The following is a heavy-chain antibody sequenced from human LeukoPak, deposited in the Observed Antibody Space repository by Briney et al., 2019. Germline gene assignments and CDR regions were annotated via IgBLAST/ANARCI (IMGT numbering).Heavy chain of an antibody. D-gene: IGHD3-22*01. J-gene: IGHJ4*02. Sequence: PSETLSLTCAVYGGSFSGYYWSWIRQPPGKGLEWVSAISGSGGSTYYADSVKGRFTISRDNSKNTLYLQMNSLRSEDTAVYYCAKISMYYYDSKGYFDYWGQGTLVTVSS. CDR3: AKISMYYYDSKGYFDY. V-gene: IGHV3-23*01. CDR1: GGSFSGYY. CDR2: ISGSGGST.